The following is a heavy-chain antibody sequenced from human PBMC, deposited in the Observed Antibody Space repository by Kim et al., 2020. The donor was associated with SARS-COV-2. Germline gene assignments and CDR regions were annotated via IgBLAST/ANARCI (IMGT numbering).Heavy chain of an antibody. V-gene: IGHV1-69*13. CDR2: IIPIFGTA. CDR1: GGTFSSYA. Sequence: SVKVSCKASGGTFSSYAISWVRQAPGQGLEWMGGIIPIFGTANYAQKFQGRVTITADESTSTAYMELSSLRSEDTAVYYCARDSSVGYSYYYYGMDVWGQGTTVTVSS. J-gene: IGHJ6*02. D-gene: IGHD1-1*01. CDR3: ARDSSVGYSYYYYGMDV.